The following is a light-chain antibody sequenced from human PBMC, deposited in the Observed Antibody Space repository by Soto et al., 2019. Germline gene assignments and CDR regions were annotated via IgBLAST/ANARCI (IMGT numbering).Light chain of an antibody. Sequence: DIQMTQSPSTLSASVGDRVTITCGASQSISVWLAWYQQKAGKAPSLLIYKASRLESGVPSRFSGSGSGTEFTLTISSRQPDDFATYYCQHYNSYSEAFGQGTKVDIK. CDR1: QSISVW. CDR2: KAS. J-gene: IGKJ1*01. CDR3: QHYNSYSEA. V-gene: IGKV1-5*03.